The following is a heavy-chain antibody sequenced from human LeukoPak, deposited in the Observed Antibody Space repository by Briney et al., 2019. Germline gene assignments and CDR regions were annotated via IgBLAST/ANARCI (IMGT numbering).Heavy chain of an antibody. V-gene: IGHV3-7*01. CDR3: ASQNYARFDP. CDR1: GFTFSSYA. D-gene: IGHD3-16*01. Sequence: GGSLRLSCAASGFTFSSYAMSWVRQAPGKGLEWVGNIQPDGSEQYPVDSVRGRFTISRDNARNSLFLQMNSLGVEDTAVYYCASQNYARFDPWGQGTLVTVSS. J-gene: IGHJ5*02. CDR2: IQPDGSEQ.